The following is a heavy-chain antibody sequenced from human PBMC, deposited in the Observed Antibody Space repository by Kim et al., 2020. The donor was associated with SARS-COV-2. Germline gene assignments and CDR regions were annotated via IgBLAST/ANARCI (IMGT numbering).Heavy chain of an antibody. CDR3: VMYGSGSYNY. D-gene: IGHD3-10*01. CDR2: ISYDGSNK. J-gene: IGHJ4*02. Sequence: GGSLRLSCAASGFTFSSYAMHWVRQAPGKGLEWVAVISYDGSNKYYADSVKGRFTISRDNSKNTLYLQMNSLRAEDTAVYYCVMYGSGSYNYWGQGTLVTVSS. V-gene: IGHV3-30*04. CDR1: GFTFSSYA.